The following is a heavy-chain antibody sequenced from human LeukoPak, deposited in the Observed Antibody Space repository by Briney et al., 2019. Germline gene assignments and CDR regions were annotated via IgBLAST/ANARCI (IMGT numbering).Heavy chain of an antibody. CDR2: INEDGSAQ. Sequence: GGSLRLSCAASGVIFSDYWMNWVRQVPGKGLEWVANINEDGSAQDYVDSVRGRFAISRDNAKTSLYLQMNSLRVEDTAIYYCATRESSMARSHWGHGTLVTVSS. CDR1: GVIFSDYW. D-gene: IGHD3-10*01. V-gene: IGHV3-7*01. CDR3: ATRESSMARSH. J-gene: IGHJ4*01.